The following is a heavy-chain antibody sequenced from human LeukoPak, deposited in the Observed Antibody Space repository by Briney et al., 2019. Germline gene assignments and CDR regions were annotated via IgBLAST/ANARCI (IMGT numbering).Heavy chain of an antibody. V-gene: IGHV1-3*03. Sequence: ASVKVSCKASGYTFTSYAMHWVRQAPGQRLEWMGWINAGNGNTKYSQEFQGRVTITRDTSASTAYMELSSLRSEDMAVYYCARAPTDYSSSWYHFDYWGQGTLVTVSS. J-gene: IGHJ4*02. D-gene: IGHD6-13*01. CDR3: ARAPTDYSSSWYHFDY. CDR1: GYTFTSYA. CDR2: INAGNGNT.